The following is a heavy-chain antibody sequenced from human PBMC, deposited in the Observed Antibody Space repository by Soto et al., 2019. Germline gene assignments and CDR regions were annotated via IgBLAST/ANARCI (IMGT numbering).Heavy chain of an antibody. CDR3: ASWRSYSGSYCFDY. V-gene: IGHV1-69*06. J-gene: IGHJ4*02. CDR1: GGTFNTYT. D-gene: IGHD1-26*01. Sequence: QVQLVQSGAEVKKPGASVKVSCEASGGTFNTYTINWVSQAPGRGLEWVGQIVPMYDSVNYAENFQGRVTITADKSTKTAYMERTSLRSEDTALYFCASWRSYSGSYCFDYWGQGTLVTVSS. CDR2: IVPMYDSV.